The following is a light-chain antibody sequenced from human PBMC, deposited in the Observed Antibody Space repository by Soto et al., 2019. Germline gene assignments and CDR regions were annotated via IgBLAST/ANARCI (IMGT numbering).Light chain of an antibody. CDR1: QSLLHSNGYNY. CDR2: LGS. Sequence: VMTQSPLSLPVTLGQPASISCWSSQSLLHSNGYNYLDWYLQKAGQSPQLLIYLGSNRASWVPDRFSGSGSGTDFTLKISRVEAEDVGVYYCMQALQTPITFGQGTRLE. V-gene: IGKV2-28*01. CDR3: MQALQTPIT. J-gene: IGKJ5*01.